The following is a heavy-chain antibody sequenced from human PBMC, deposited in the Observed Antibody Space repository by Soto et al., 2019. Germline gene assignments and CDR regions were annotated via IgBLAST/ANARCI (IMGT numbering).Heavy chain of an antibody. D-gene: IGHD3-3*01. CDR3: AKLYDFWSGYYISLGDVPYYYYYMAV. V-gene: IGHV3-33*06. CDR1: GFTFSSYG. Sequence: GGSLRLSCAASGFTFSSYGMHWVRQAPGKGLEWVAVIWYDGSNKYYADSVKGRFTISRDNSKNTLYLQMNSLRAEDTAVYYCAKLYDFWSGYYISLGDVPYYYYYMAVWGKGTTVTVSS. CDR2: IWYDGSNK. J-gene: IGHJ6*03.